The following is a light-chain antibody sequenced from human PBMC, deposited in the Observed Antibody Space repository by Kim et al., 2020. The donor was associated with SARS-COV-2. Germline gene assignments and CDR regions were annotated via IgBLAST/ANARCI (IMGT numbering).Light chain of an antibody. Sequence: SSELTQDPAVSVALGQTVTITCQGDSLRSYYASWYQQKPGQAPMLVIYDVSKRPSGIPDRFSGSSSGNTASLTVTGAQAEDEADYYCCSRDNSGTRPRVLFGGGTQLTVL. V-gene: IGLV3-19*01. J-gene: IGLJ2*01. CDR2: DVS. CDR3: CSRDNSGTRPRVL. CDR1: SLRSYY.